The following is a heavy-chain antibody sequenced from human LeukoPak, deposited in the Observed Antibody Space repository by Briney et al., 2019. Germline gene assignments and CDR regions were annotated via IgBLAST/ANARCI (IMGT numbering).Heavy chain of an antibody. CDR3: ARDLAPGHDSSGYYFGGDWFDP. J-gene: IGHJ5*02. CDR2: INPNSGGT. Sequence: GASVKVSCKTSGYTFTGDSMHWVRQAPGQGLEWMGWINPNSGGTNYAQKFQGRVTMTRDTSISTAYMELSRLRSDDTAVYYCARDLAPGHDSSGYYFGGDWFDPWGQGTLVTVPS. V-gene: IGHV1-2*02. CDR1: GYTFTGDS. D-gene: IGHD3-22*01.